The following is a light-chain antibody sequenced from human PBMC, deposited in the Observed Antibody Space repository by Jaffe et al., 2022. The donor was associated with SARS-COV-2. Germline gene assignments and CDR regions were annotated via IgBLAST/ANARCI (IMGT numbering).Light chain of an antibody. CDR2: ADN. Sequence: QSALTQPPSVSGAPGRNVIISCTGGRGNIGADYDVNWYQQTSGSAPRLLIYADNHRPSGVPDRFSGSKSGSSASLAISGLRAEDEADYYCQCYDQNANGWIFGGGTRLTVL. V-gene: IGLV1-40*01. CDR3: QCYDQNANGWI. J-gene: IGLJ3*02. CDR1: RGNIGADYD.